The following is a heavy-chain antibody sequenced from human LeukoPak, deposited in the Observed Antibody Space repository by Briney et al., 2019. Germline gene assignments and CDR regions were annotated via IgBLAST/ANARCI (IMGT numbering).Heavy chain of an antibody. D-gene: IGHD3-10*01. CDR2: IYYSGST. Sequence: PSQTLSLTCTVSGGSISSGGYYWSWIRQHPGKGLEWIGYIYYSGSTYYNPSLKSRVIISVDTSKNQFSLKLSSVTAADTAVYYCARDAGFGTSDAFDIWGQGTMVTVSS. J-gene: IGHJ3*02. CDR1: GGSISSGGYY. CDR3: ARDAGFGTSDAFDI. V-gene: IGHV4-31*03.